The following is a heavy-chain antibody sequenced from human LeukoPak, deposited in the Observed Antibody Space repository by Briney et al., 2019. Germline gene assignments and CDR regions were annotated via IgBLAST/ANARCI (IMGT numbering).Heavy chain of an antibody. J-gene: IGHJ4*02. V-gene: IGHV3-23*01. D-gene: IGHD1-26*01. CDR1: GFTLSSYA. Sequence: PGGSLRLSCAASGFTLSSYAMSWVRQAPGKGLEWVSAISGSGGSTYYADSVKGRFTISRDNSKNTLYLQMNSLRAEDTAVYYCATRYSGSYYAYWGQGTLVTVSS. CDR2: ISGSGGST. CDR3: ATRYSGSYYAY.